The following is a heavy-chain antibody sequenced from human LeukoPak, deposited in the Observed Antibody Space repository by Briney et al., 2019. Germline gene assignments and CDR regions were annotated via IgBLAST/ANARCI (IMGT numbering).Heavy chain of an antibody. V-gene: IGHV1-2*02. CDR3: ARDTRRDGYTWTTYFDF. D-gene: IGHD5-24*01. CDR2: INPNSGGT. CDR1: GYTFTGYY. Sequence: ASVKVSCKASGYTFTGYYMHWVRQAPGQGLEWMGWINPNSGGTNYAQKFQGRVTMTRDTSISTAYMELSRLRSDDTAVYYCARDTRRDGYTWTTYFDFWGQGALVTVSS. J-gene: IGHJ4*02.